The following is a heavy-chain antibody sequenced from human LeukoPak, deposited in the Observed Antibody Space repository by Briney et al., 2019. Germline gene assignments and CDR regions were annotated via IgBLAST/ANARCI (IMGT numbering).Heavy chain of an antibody. CDR1: GFTFSTYD. CDR2: IGTAGDT. J-gene: IGHJ4*02. D-gene: IGHD6-13*01. CDR3: TRGRGPIAADANRNIDY. V-gene: IGHV3-13*04. Sequence: GGSLRLSCAASGFTFSTYDMHWVRHVTGKGLEWVSGIGTAGDTYYPVSVKGRFTVSRENAKNSVYLQMNSLRVEDTAVYFCTRGRGPIAADANRNIDYWGQGTLVTVSS.